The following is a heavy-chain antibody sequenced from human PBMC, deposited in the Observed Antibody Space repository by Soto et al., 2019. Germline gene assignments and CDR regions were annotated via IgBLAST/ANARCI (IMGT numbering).Heavy chain of an antibody. J-gene: IGHJ6*02. Sequence: PGGSLRLSCAASGFTFSSYWMSWVRQAPGKGLEWVANIKQDGSEKYYVDSVKGRFTISRDNAKNSLYLQMNSLRAEDTAVYNCARGPRDFWSGYRLGMDVWGQGTTVTVSS. D-gene: IGHD3-3*01. V-gene: IGHV3-7*01. CDR3: ARGPRDFWSGYRLGMDV. CDR1: GFTFSSYW. CDR2: IKQDGSEK.